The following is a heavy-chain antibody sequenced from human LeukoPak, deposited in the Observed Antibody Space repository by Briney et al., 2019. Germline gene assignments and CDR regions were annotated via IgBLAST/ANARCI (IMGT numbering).Heavy chain of an antibody. V-gene: IGHV5-51*01. D-gene: IGHD3-3*01. Sequence: GESLKISCKASGYSFTTYWIGWVRQMPGKGLEWMGIIYPADSAAKYSPSFQGQVTISVDKSISTAYLQWSRLKASDTAMYYCTRLSRHAYYDFWSEDAFDIWGQGTMVTVSS. J-gene: IGHJ3*02. CDR2: IYPADSAA. CDR3: TRLSRHAYYDFWSEDAFDI. CDR1: GYSFTTYW.